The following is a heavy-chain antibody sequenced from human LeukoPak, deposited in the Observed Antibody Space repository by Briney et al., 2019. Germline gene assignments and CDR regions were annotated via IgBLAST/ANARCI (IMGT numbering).Heavy chain of an antibody. CDR3: ARCRYYDFWSGDYYYYGMDV. Sequence: ASVKVSCKASGYTFTSYYMHWVRQAPGQGLEWMGIINPSGGSTSYAQKFQGRVTMTRNTSISTAYMELSSLRSEDTAVYYCARCRYYDFWSGDYYYYGMDVWGQGTTVTVSS. J-gene: IGHJ6*02. CDR2: INPSGGST. V-gene: IGHV1-46*01. D-gene: IGHD3-3*01. CDR1: GYTFTSYY.